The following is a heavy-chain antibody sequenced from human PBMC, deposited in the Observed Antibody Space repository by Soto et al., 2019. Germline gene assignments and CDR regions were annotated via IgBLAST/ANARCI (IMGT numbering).Heavy chain of an antibody. V-gene: IGHV3-23*01. CDR2: ISGSGGTT. Sequence: GGTLRLSCSSSEFTFSNYAMSRVRQAQGKGLEWVAAISGSGGTTYYADSVKGRFTISRDNSKNIQFLQMNTLRAEDTAVYYCAKDTRRYCSGGTCHAWFELWGQGTLVTVSS. CDR3: AKDTRRYCSGGTCHAWFEL. CDR1: EFTFSNYA. J-gene: IGHJ5*02. D-gene: IGHD2-15*01.